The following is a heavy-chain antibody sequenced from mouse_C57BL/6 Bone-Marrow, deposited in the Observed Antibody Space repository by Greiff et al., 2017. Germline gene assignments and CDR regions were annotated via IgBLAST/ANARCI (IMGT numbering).Heavy chain of an antibody. V-gene: IGHV5-12*01. CDR1: GFTFSDYY. Sequence: DVHLVESGGGLVQPGGSLTLSCAASGFTFSDYYMSWVRQTPEKRLEWVAYISNGGGSTYYPDTVRGRFTISRDNAKNTLYLQMSRLKSEDTAMYYCARQMDGDYAMDYWGQGASDTVSS. J-gene: IGHJ4*01. CDR2: ISNGGGST. CDR3: ARQMDGDYAMDY. D-gene: IGHD2-3*01.